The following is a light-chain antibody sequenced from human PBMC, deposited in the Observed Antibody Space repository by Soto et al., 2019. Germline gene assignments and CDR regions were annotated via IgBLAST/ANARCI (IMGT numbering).Light chain of an antibody. CDR2: GAS. CDR1: QSISSSY. CDR3: QQYGSSPGLFT. J-gene: IGKJ3*01. V-gene: IGKV3-20*01. Sequence: EIVLTQSPGTLSLSPGERATLPCRASQSISSSYLAWYQQKPGQAPRLLIYGASTRAPGIPDRFSGSGSGTDFTLTISRLEPEDFAVYYCQQYGSSPGLFTFGPGTKVDI.